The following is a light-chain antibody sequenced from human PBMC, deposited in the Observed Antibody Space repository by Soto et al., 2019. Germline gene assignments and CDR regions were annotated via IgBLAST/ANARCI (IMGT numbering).Light chain of an antibody. CDR3: QQYGSSPRT. CDR1: QSVSSSY. V-gene: IGKV3-20*01. J-gene: IGKJ1*01. Sequence: EIVLKQSPGTLSLSPGERATLSCRASQSVSSSYLAWYQQKPGQAPRVLIYGASSRATGIPDRFSGSGSGTDFTLTISRLEPEDFAVYYCQQYGSSPRTFGQGTKVEIK. CDR2: GAS.